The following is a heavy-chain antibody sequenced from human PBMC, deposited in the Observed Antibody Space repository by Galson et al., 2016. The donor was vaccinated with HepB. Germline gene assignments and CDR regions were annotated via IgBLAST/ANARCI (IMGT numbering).Heavy chain of an antibody. CDR1: GFSISSYS. V-gene: IGHV3-48*02. Sequence: SLRLSCAASGFSISSYSMNWVRQAPGKGLEWVSYISTGSTTIYYADSVKGRFTISRDNAKNSLYLQMNRLRDEDTAVYYCARPRLPESRVATFKLRRRSHFSGMDAWGRGTTVTVSS. CDR2: ISTGSTTI. D-gene: IGHD3-3*01. CDR3: ARPRLPESRVATFKLRRRSHFSGMDA. J-gene: IGHJ6*02.